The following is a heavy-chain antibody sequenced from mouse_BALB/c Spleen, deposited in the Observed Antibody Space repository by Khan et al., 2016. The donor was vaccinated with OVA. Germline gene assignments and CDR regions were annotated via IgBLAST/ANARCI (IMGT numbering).Heavy chain of an antibody. J-gene: IGHJ2*01. CDR2: INTETGEP. Sequence: QIQLVQSGPELKKPGETVKISCKASGYTFTDYSMHWVKQAPGQGLKWMGWINTETGEPTYADDFKGRFAFSLETSASTAYLQINNLKNEDTATYFCARDRDDYFDYWGQGTTLTVSS. D-gene: IGHD2-14*01. CDR3: ARDRDDYFDY. CDR1: GYTFTDYS. V-gene: IGHV9-2-1*01.